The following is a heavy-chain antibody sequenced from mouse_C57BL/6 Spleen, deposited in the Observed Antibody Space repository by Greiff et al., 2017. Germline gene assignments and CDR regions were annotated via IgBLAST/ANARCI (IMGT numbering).Heavy chain of an antibody. Sequence: VQLKESGGGLVKPGGSLKLSCAASGFTFSSYAMSWVRQTPEKRLEWVATISDGGSYTYYPDNVKGRFTISRDNAKNNLYLQMSHLKSEDTAMYYCARGITTVVGGYFDVWGTGTTVTVSS. V-gene: IGHV5-4*01. J-gene: IGHJ1*03. CDR2: ISDGGSYT. CDR1: GFTFSSYA. CDR3: ARGITTVVGGYFDV. D-gene: IGHD1-1*01.